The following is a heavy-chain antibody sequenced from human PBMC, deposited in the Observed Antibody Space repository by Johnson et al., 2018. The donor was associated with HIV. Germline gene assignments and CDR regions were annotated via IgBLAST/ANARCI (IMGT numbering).Heavy chain of an antibody. CDR3: ARSRWYSDYLGNAFDI. Sequence: VQLVESGGGVVRPGGSLRLSCAASGFTFDDYGMTWVRQAPGKGLEWVANIKQDGSEKYYVDSVKGRITISRDNAKNSLYLQMNSLRAEDTAVYYCARSRWYSDYLGNAFDIWGQGTMVTVSS. CDR2: IKQDGSEK. D-gene: IGHD4-11*01. J-gene: IGHJ3*02. CDR1: GFTFDDYG. V-gene: IGHV3-7*03.